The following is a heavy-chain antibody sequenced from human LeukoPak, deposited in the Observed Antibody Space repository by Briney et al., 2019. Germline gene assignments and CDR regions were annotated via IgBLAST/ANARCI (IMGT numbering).Heavy chain of an antibody. D-gene: IGHD2/OR15-2a*01. Sequence: GGSLRLSCAASRFTFSSCSMNWVRQAPGKGLEWVSSISSSSDHIYYADSVKGRFTISRDNARNSLYLQMNSLRVEDTAVYYCARGTEYGWLDPWGQGTLVTVSS. V-gene: IGHV3-21*01. J-gene: IGHJ5*02. CDR2: ISSSSDHI. CDR3: ARGTEYGWLDP. CDR1: RFTFSSCS.